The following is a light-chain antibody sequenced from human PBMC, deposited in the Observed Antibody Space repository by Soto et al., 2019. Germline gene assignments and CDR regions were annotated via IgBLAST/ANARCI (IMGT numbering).Light chain of an antibody. V-gene: IGKV3-20*01. CDR2: GAS. CDR1: QSIRSNY. CDR3: QQYGSSPWT. Sequence: ETVLTQSPGTLSLSPGERATLSCMASQSIRSNYLAWYRQTPGQAPRLLIYGASKRASGIADRFSGSGSGTDFTLTISRLEPEDFALYYCQQYGSSPWTFGQGTKVEIK. J-gene: IGKJ1*01.